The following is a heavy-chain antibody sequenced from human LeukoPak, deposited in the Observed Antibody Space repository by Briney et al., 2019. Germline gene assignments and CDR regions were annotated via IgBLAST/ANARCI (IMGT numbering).Heavy chain of an antibody. CDR3: AKEIAAAGYYYYDGMDV. CDR1: GFIFSRYG. Sequence: GGPLSLSCAASGFIFSRYGMQWVRQAPGKGREGVAVISYDGSNKYYADSVKGRFTISRDNSKNTLYLQMNSLRAEDTAVYYCAKEIAAAGYYYYDGMDVWGQGTTVTVSS. CDR2: ISYDGSNK. D-gene: IGHD6-13*01. J-gene: IGHJ6*02. V-gene: IGHV3-30*18.